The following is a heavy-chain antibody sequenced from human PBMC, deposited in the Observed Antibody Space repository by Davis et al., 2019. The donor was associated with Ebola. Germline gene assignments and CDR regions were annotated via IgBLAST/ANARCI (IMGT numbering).Heavy chain of an antibody. Sequence: GGSLRLSCAASGFTFSSYEMNWVRQAPGKGLEWVSYISSSGSTIYYADSVKGRFTISRDNAKNSLYLQMNSLRAEDTAVYYCARVSNKSGMDVWGQGTTVTVSS. V-gene: IGHV3-48*03. CDR1: GFTFSSYE. CDR3: ARVSNKSGMDV. CDR2: ISSSGSTI. J-gene: IGHJ6*02. D-gene: IGHD1/OR15-1a*01.